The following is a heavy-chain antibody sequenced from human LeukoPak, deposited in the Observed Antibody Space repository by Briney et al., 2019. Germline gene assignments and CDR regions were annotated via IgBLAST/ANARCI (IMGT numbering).Heavy chain of an antibody. D-gene: IGHD6-13*01. CDR2: IKKDGSEK. CDR1: GFTFSRYW. CDR3: ARDLDSSTWYRGFDY. V-gene: IGHV3-7*01. J-gene: IGHJ4*02. Sequence: PGGSLRLSCAASGFTFSRYWMSWVRQAPGKGLEWVANIKKDGSEKYYVDSVKGRFTISRDNAKNSLYLQMNSLRAEDTAVYYCARDLDSSTWYRGFDYWGQGTLVTVSS.